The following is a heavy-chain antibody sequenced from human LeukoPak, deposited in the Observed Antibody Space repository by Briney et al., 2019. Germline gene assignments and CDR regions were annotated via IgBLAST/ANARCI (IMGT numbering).Heavy chain of an antibody. J-gene: IGHJ4*02. CDR1: GFTFSRYW. V-gene: IGHV3-7*01. Sequence: QTGGSLSLSCAASGFTFSRYWMSWVRQAPGKGLEWVANIKQDGSEKYYVASVKGRFTISRDNAKNSLYLQMNSLRAEDTAVYYCARGWERGPFDYWGQGTLVTVSS. CDR2: IKQDGSEK. CDR3: ARGWERGPFDY. D-gene: IGHD1-26*01.